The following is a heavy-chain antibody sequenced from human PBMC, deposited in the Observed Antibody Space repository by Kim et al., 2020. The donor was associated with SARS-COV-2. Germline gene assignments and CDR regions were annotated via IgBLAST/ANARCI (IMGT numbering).Heavy chain of an antibody. Sequence: GGSLRLSCVTSGFTLSNYWMHWVRQAPGKGLVWVSHITSAGSSTTYADSVKGRFTISRDNAKNTLYLQMNSLRAEDTAVYYCARASDSSGWYMSHWGQGTLVTVSS. CDR3: ARASDSSGWYMSH. J-gene: IGHJ4*02. CDR1: GFTLSNYW. V-gene: IGHV3-74*01. D-gene: IGHD6-19*01. CDR2: ITSAGSST.